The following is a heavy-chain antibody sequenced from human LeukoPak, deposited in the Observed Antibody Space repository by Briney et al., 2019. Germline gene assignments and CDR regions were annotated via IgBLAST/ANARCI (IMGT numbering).Heavy chain of an antibody. J-gene: IGHJ6*02. D-gene: IGHD5-24*01. V-gene: IGHV4-39*07. CDR2: IYYSGST. Sequence: PSETLSLTCTVSGGSISSSSYYWGWIRQPPGKGLEWIGSIYYSGSTYYNPSLKSRVTISVDTSKNQFSLKLSSVTAADTAVYYCARDRWDGYNYYYGMDVWGQGTTVTVSS. CDR1: GGSISSSSYY. CDR3: ARDRWDGYNYYYGMDV.